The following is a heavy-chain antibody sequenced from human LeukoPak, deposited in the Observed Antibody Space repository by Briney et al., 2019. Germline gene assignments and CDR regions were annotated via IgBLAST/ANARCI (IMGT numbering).Heavy chain of an antibody. CDR2: IYYSGST. J-gene: IGHJ4*02. Sequence: SETLSLTCTVSGGSISSYYWSWIRQPPGKGLEWIGYIYYSGSTNYNPSLKSRVTISVDTSKNQFSLKLSSVTAADTAVYCCASLYSGYDLAYFDYWGQGTLVTVSS. V-gene: IGHV4-59*01. CDR3: ASLYSGYDLAYFDY. CDR1: GGSISSYY. D-gene: IGHD5-12*01.